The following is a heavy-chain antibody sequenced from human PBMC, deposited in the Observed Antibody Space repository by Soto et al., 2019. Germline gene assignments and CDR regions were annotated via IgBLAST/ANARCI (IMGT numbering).Heavy chain of an antibody. Sequence: GASVKVSGKASGYTFTGYYMHWVRQAPGQGLEWMGGIIPIFGTANYAQKFQGRVTITADKSTSTAYMELSSLRSEDTAVYYCAREIGGSYLYYYYYYGMDVWGQGTTVTVSS. J-gene: IGHJ6*02. CDR3: AREIGGSYLYYYYYYGMDV. CDR1: GYTFTGYY. V-gene: IGHV1-69*06. D-gene: IGHD1-26*01. CDR2: IIPIFGTA.